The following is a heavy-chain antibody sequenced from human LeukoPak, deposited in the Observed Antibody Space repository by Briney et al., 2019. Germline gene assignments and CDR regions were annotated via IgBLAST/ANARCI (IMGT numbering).Heavy chain of an antibody. CDR3: AKDVDYGDYAVDY. CDR2: IISNENSA. D-gene: IGHD4-17*01. J-gene: IGHJ4*02. Sequence: PGGSLRLSCAASGFTFSSNWMHWVRQAPGKGLVWVSRIISNENSATYADSVKGRFTISRDNAKNTLYLQMNSLRAEDTAVYYCAKDVDYGDYAVDYWGQGTLVTVSS. V-gene: IGHV3-74*01. CDR1: GFTFSSNW.